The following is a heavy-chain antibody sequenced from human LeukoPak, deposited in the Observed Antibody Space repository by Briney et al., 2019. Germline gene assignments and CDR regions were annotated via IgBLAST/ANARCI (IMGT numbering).Heavy chain of an antibody. V-gene: IGHV1-18*01. CDR2: ISAYNGNT. Sequence: VASVKVSCKASGYTFTSYGISWVRQAPGQGLEWMGWISAYNGNTNYAQKLQGRVTMTTDTSTSTAYMELSSLRSEDTAVYYCAGASPNYYDSSGYSPFDYWGQGTLVTVYS. J-gene: IGHJ4*02. D-gene: IGHD3-22*01. CDR1: GYTFTSYG. CDR3: AGASPNYYDSSGYSPFDY.